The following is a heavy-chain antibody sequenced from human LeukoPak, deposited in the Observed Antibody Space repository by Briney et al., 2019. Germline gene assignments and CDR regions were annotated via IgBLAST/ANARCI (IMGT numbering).Heavy chain of an antibody. J-gene: IGHJ4*02. CDR3: ARWSGSYSYGFDY. V-gene: IGHV1-18*04. CDR2: ISGYNGDT. CDR1: GYTFTSYY. D-gene: IGHD3-10*01. Sequence: ASVKVSCKASGYTFTSYYMHWVRQAPGQGLEWMGWISGYNGDTNYAQRFQGRVTMTTDTSTSTAYMELRSLRADDAAVYYCARWSGSYSYGFDYWGQGTLVAVSS.